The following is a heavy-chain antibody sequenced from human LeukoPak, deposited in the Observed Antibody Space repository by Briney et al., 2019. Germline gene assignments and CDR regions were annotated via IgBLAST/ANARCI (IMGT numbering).Heavy chain of an antibody. CDR3: ARKGRDSSGIYYFDY. J-gene: IGHJ4*02. V-gene: IGHV5-51*01. CDR1: GYIFTTYW. CDR2: IYPGDSDA. D-gene: IGHD3-22*01. Sequence: GGSLEISCKGSGYIFTTYWIGWVRLVPGEGLEWMGIIYPGDSDARVSPSFQGQVTISADKSISTAYLQWSSLKASDTAMYYCARKGRDSSGIYYFDYWGQGTLVTVSS.